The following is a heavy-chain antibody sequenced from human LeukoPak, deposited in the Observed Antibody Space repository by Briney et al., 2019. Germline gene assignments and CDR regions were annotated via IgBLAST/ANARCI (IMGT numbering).Heavy chain of an antibody. CDR1: GYTFSGYA. Sequence: ASVKVSCKASGYTFSGYAIHWVRQAPGQRCEWMGWIDADNGDTRYSQKFQGRVTITRDTSASTVYMELSSLRSEDTAVYYCARGSTSDWPLDHWGQETLVTISS. V-gene: IGHV1-3*01. CDR2: IDADNGDT. J-gene: IGHJ4*02. D-gene: IGHD6-19*01. CDR3: ARGSTSDWPLDH.